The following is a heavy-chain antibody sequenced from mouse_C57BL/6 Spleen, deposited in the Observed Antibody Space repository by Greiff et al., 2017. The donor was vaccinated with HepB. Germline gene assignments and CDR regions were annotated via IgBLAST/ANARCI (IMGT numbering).Heavy chain of an antibody. J-gene: IGHJ4*01. CDR3: APLGAMDN. V-gene: IGHV1-82*01. CDR1: GYAFSSSW. CDR2: IYPGDGDT. Sequence: VQLQQSGPELVKPGASVKISCKASGYAFSSSWMNWVKQRPGKGLEWIGRIYPGDGDTNYNGKFKGKATLTADKSSSTAYMQLSSLTSEDSAVYFCAPLGAMDNWGQGTSVTVSS.